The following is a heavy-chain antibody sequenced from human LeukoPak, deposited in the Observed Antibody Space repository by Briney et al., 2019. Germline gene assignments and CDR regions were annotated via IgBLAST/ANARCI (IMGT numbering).Heavy chain of an antibody. J-gene: IGHJ3*02. CDR1: GYTFTGYY. V-gene: IGHV1-2*02. Sequence: ASVKVSCKASGYTFTGYYMHWVRQAPGQGLEWMGWINPNSGGTNYAQKFQGRVTMTSDTSISTAYMELSRLRSDDTAVYYCARTLDYYDSSGYYYPAFDIWGQGTMVTVSS. D-gene: IGHD3-22*01. CDR3: ARTLDYYDSSGYYYPAFDI. CDR2: INPNSGGT.